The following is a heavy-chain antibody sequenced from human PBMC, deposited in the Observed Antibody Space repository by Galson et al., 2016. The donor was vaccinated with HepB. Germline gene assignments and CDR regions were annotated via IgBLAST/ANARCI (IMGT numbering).Heavy chain of an antibody. CDR3: AKDYTGSTVGWSDGLDV. Sequence: SLRLSCAASGFTFSTYGMHWVRQAPGQGLEWVSGITGNGGGTYYADSVQGRFTIPRDPSKITLYLQMSSLRVDDTAIYFCAKDYTGSTVGWSDGLDVRGQGTTVIVSS. J-gene: IGHJ6*02. CDR1: GFTFSTYG. V-gene: IGHV3-23*01. D-gene: IGHD1-7*01. CDR2: ITGNGGGT.